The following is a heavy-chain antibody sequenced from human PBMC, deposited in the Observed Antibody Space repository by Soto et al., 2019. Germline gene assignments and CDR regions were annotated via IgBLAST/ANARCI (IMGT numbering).Heavy chain of an antibody. V-gene: IGHV3-48*03. D-gene: IGHD5-18*01. Sequence: GGCLRLSCAASGFTFSSYEMNWVRQAPGKGLEWVSYISSSGSTIYYADSVKGRFTISRDSAKNSLYLQMNSLRAEDTAVYYCARVQLWPPLFDYWGQGTLVTVSS. CDR2: ISSSGSTI. J-gene: IGHJ4*02. CDR1: GFTFSSYE. CDR3: ARVQLWPPLFDY.